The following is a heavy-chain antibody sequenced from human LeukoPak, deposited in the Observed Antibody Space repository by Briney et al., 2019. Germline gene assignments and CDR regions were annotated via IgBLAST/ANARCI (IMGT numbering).Heavy chain of an antibody. CDR2: INPNSGGT. J-gene: IGHJ6*02. V-gene: IGHV1-2*02. Sequence: ASVKVSCKASGYTFTGYYMHWVRQAPGQGLEWMGWINPNSGGTNYAQKFQGRVTMTRDTSISTAYMELSRLRSDDTAVYYCARDMLRYYYDSSGYYPDYYYGMDVWGQGTTVTVSS. CDR1: GYTFTGYY. D-gene: IGHD3-22*01. CDR3: ARDMLRYYYDSSGYYPDYYYGMDV.